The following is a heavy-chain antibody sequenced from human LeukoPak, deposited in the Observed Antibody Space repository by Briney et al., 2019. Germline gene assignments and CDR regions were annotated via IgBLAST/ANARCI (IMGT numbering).Heavy chain of an antibody. CDR3: ARLTVTTKDTFDI. CDR1: GFTFSSSE. D-gene: IGHD4-17*01. J-gene: IGHJ3*02. CDR2: IGSSDTTV. V-gene: IGHV3-48*03. Sequence: GGSLRLSCAASGFTFSSSEMDWVRQAPGKGLEWVSYIGSSDTTVHYADSVEGRFTISRDNAKNSLYLQMNSLRAEDTAIYYCARLTVTTKDTFDIWGQGTMVIVSS.